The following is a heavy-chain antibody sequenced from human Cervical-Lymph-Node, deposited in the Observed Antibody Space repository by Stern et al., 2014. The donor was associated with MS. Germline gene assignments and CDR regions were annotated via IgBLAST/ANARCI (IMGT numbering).Heavy chain of an antibody. Sequence: EVQLVESGGGLVKPGGSLRLSCAASGFTFSSYSMNWVRQAPGKGLAWVAYICSGGSYIYYADSLKGRFTISRDNAKHSLYLQMNSLRAEDTAVYYCARGRGGNYRYYFDYWGQGTLVTVSS. J-gene: IGHJ4*02. D-gene: IGHD4-23*01. V-gene: IGHV3-21*01. CDR3: ARGRGGNYRYYFDY. CDR1: GFTFSSYS. CDR2: ICSGGSYI.